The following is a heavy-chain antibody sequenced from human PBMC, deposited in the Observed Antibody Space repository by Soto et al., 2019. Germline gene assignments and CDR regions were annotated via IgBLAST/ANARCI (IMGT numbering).Heavy chain of an antibody. Sequence: SPTLSLTCAISGDSVSSNSAAWNWIRQSPSRGLEWLGRTYYRSKWYNDYAVSVKSRITINPDTSKNQFSLQLNSVTPEDTAVYYCAREQLRLYYYYYGMDVWGQGTTVTVSS. CDR1: GDSVSSNSAA. CDR3: AREQLRLYYYYYGMDV. J-gene: IGHJ6*02. CDR2: TYYRSKWYN. V-gene: IGHV6-1*01. D-gene: IGHD5-18*01.